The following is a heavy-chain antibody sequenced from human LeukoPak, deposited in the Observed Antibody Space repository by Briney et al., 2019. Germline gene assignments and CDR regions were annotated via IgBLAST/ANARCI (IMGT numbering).Heavy chain of an antibody. Sequence: GGSLRLSCAASGFTFSSYGMSWVRQAPGKGLEWVSAISGSGGSTYYADSVKGRFTIFRDNSKNTLYLHMKSLKADDTAVYYCATPAKSGAWYGPDYWGQGTLVTVSS. J-gene: IGHJ4*02. CDR3: ATPAKSGAWYGPDY. CDR1: GFTFSSYG. D-gene: IGHD6-19*01. CDR2: ISGSGGST. V-gene: IGHV3-23*01.